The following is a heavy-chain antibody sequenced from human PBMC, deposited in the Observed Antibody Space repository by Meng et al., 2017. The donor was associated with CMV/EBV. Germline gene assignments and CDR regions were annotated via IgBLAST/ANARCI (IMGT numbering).Heavy chain of an antibody. J-gene: IGHJ6*02. CDR2: INHSGST. CDR1: GGSFSGYY. Sequence: SETLSLTCAVYGGSFSGYYWSWIRQPPGKGLEWIGEINHSGSTNYNPSLKSRVTISVDTSKNQFSLKLSSVTAADTAVYYCARGIWSGYPSCYYYYYGMDVWGQGTTVTVSS. V-gene: IGHV4-34*01. CDR3: ARGIWSGYPSCYYYYYGMDV. D-gene: IGHD3-3*01.